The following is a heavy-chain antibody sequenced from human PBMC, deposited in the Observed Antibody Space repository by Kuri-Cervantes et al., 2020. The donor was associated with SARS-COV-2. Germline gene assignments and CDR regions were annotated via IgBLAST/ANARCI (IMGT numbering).Heavy chain of an antibody. CDR2: ISAYNGNI. J-gene: IGHJ4*02. V-gene: IGHV1-18*01. CDR3: AREGAVAGRGYFDY. Sequence: ASVKVSCKASGYTFTSYGISWVRQAPGQGLEWMGWISAYNGNINYAQKLQGRVTMTTDTSTSTAYMELRSLRSDDTAVYYCAREGAVAGRGYFDYWGQGTLVTVSS. D-gene: IGHD6-19*01. CDR1: GYTFTSYG.